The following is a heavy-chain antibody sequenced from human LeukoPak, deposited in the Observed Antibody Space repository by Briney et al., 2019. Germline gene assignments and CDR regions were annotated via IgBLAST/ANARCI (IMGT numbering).Heavy chain of an antibody. D-gene: IGHD3-22*01. CDR1: GYTFTSYV. Sequence: ASVKVSCKASGYTFTSYVITWVRQAPGQGLEWMGWISAYNDNTNYAQKLQGRVTMTRDTSTSTVYMELSSLRSEDTAVYYCATENGGAYYYDGSGYDYWGQGTLVTVSS. CDR3: ATENGGAYYYDGSGYDY. CDR2: ISAYNDNT. V-gene: IGHV1-18*01. J-gene: IGHJ4*02.